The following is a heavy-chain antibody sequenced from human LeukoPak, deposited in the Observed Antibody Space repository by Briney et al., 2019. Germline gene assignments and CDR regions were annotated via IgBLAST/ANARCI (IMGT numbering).Heavy chain of an antibody. CDR2: IYSGGST. Sequence: GGSLRLSCAASGFTVSSNYMSWVRLAPGKGLEWVSVIYSGGSTYYADSVKGRFTISRDNSKNTLYLQMNSLRAEDTAVYYCARDVPIGYCSSTSCYEKYGMDVWGQGTTVTVSS. CDR3: ARDVPIGYCSSTSCYEKYGMDV. J-gene: IGHJ6*02. V-gene: IGHV3-53*01. D-gene: IGHD2-2*01. CDR1: GFTVSSNY.